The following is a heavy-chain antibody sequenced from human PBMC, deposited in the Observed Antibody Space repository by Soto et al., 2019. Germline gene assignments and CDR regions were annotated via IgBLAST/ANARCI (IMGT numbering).Heavy chain of an antibody. CDR2: XXYXGXXX. D-gene: IGHD1-26*01. Sequence: GGSLRLSCAASGFTFSSYAMDWVRQAPGKGLXWVAXXXYXGXXXYXXXXVKGRFTSSRDNSKNTLYLQMNSLRAEDTAVYYCAREAQSYYFDYWGQGTMVTVSS. V-gene: IGHV3-30-3*01. CDR3: AREAQSYYFDY. CDR1: GFTFSSYA. J-gene: IGHJ4*02.